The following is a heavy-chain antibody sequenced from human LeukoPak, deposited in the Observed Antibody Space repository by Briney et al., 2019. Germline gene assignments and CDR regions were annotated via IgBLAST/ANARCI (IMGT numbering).Heavy chain of an antibody. CDR1: GFTFSSYG. J-gene: IGHJ4*02. CDR3: AKGEWFGEPTPFDY. D-gene: IGHD3-10*01. Sequence: PGGSLRLSCAASGFTFSSYGTHWVRQAPGKGLEWVAVISYDGSNKYYADSVKGRFTISRDNSKNTLYLQTNSLRAEDTAVYYCAKGEWFGEPTPFDYWGQGTLVTVSS. V-gene: IGHV3-30*18. CDR2: ISYDGSNK.